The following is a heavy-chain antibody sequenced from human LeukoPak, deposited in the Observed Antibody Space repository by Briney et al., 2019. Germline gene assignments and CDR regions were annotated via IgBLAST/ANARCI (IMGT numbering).Heavy chain of an antibody. CDR3: AKDTPNSATSGYHIEC. CDR2: ISESGSHT. D-gene: IGHD3-22*01. CDR1: GFTFSTYA. V-gene: IGHV3-23*01. J-gene: IGHJ4*02. Sequence: GGSLRLYCAASGFTFSTYAMSWVRQAPGKGLEWVSTISESGSHTYYADSVKGRFTISRDNSKNTLSLQMNSLRAEDTATYFCAKDTPNSATSGYHIECWGQGSLVTVSS.